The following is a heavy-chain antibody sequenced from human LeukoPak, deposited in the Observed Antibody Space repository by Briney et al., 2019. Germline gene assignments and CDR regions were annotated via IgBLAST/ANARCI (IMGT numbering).Heavy chain of an antibody. J-gene: IGHJ4*02. V-gene: IGHV3-74*01. CDR2: INEVGSAT. D-gene: IGHD3-10*02. CDR1: GFTFSSYW. CDR3: VRDMFGGRDY. Sequence: GGPLRLSCAASGFTFSSYWMHGVRHVPGKGLAGVSRINEVGSATSNADSVKGRFTISRENAQNALYLQMNSLRAEDTAVYYCVRDMFGGRDYWGQGTRVTGPS.